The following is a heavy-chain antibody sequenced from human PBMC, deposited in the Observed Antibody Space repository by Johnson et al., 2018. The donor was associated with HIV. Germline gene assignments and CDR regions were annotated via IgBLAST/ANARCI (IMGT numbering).Heavy chain of an antibody. CDR2: ISYDGSNK. V-gene: IGHV3-30-3*01. J-gene: IGHJ3*02. D-gene: IGHD1-26*01. CDR1: GFTFSSYA. CDR3: ARLSWDSDAFDI. Sequence: QVQLVESGGGVVQPGRSLRLSCAASGFTFSSYAMHWVRQAPGKGLEWVAVISYDGSNKYYADSVKGRLTISRDNSKNTLYLQMNRLRAEDTAVYYCARLSWDSDAFDIWGQGTMVTVSS.